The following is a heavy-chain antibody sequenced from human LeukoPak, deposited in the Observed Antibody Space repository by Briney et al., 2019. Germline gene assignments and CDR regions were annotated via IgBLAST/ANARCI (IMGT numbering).Heavy chain of an antibody. CDR2: ISGDGGST. J-gene: IGHJ4*02. D-gene: IGHD6-19*01. Sequence: GGSLRLSCAASGFTFDDYAMHWVRQAPGKGLEWVSLISGDGGSTYYADSVKGRFTISRDNSKNSLYLQMNSLRTEDTALYYCAKDGRAEQWLPPDYWGQGTLVTVSS. CDR1: GFTFDDYA. V-gene: IGHV3-43*02. CDR3: AKDGRAEQWLPPDY.